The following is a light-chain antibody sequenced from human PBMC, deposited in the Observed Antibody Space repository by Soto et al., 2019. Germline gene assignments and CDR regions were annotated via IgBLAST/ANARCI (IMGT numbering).Light chain of an antibody. CDR1: SSDVGGYNY. CDR2: DVS. CDR3: SSYTRTNTVV. Sequence: QSVLTQTASVSGSPGQSITISCTGTSSDVGGYNYVSWYQQHPGKAPKLMIYDVSSRPSGVSHRFSGSKSGDTASLTISGLQAEDEADYYCSSYTRTNTVVFGGGTKVTVL. V-gene: IGLV2-14*03. J-gene: IGLJ2*01.